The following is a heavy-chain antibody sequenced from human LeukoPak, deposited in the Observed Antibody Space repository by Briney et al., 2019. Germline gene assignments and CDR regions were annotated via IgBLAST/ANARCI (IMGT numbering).Heavy chain of an antibody. D-gene: IGHD5-18*01. CDR2: ISAYNGNT. Sequence: ASVNDSCLASGYTFTSYGISWVRQAPGQGLEGMGWISAYNGNTNYSQKPQGRVTMTTDTSTSTAYMELRSLRSDDTAVYYCARGIQLWPDYWGQGTLVTVSS. CDR3: ARGIQLWPDY. V-gene: IGHV1-18*01. J-gene: IGHJ4*02. CDR1: GYTFTSYG.